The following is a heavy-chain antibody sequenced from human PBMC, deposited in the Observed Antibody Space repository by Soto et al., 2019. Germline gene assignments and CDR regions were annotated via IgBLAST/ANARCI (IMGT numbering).Heavy chain of an antibody. CDR1: GGSISSSSYY. CDR2: IYYSGST. V-gene: IGHV4-39*01. J-gene: IGHJ4*02. Sequence: SETLSLTCTVSGGSISSSSYYWGWIRQPPGKGLEWIGSIYYSGSTYYNPSLKSRVTVSIDTSKSQFSLKLSSVTAADTAVYYCARLGYYDILTGYYRFDYWGQGTLVNVSS. CDR3: ARLGYYDILTGYYRFDY. D-gene: IGHD3-9*01.